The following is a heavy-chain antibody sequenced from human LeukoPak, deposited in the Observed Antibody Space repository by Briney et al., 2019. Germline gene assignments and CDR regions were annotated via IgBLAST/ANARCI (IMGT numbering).Heavy chain of an antibody. Sequence: GGSLRLSCAVSGFTFSRHWMHWVRQAPGKGLVWVARIDSDGGNTGYADSVKGRFTISRDNAKNTLYLQMNSLRAEDTAVYYCARAGEGPLSYGFDIWGQGTMVTVSS. CDR2: IDSDGGNT. CDR1: GFTFSRHW. CDR3: ARAGEGPLSYGFDI. D-gene: IGHD1-26*01. J-gene: IGHJ3*02. V-gene: IGHV3-74*01.